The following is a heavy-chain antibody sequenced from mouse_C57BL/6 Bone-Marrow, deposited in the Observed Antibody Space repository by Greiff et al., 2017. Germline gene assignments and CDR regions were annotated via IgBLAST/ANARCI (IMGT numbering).Heavy chain of an antibody. CDR2: IHPNSGST. Sequence: LVESGAELVKPGASVKLSCKASGYTFTSYWMHWVKQRPGQGLEWIGMIHPNSGSTNYNEKFKSKATLTVDKSSSTAYMQLSSLTSEDSAVYYCARWLLQFAYWGQGTLVTVSA. CDR1: GYTFTSYW. D-gene: IGHD2-3*01. J-gene: IGHJ3*01. CDR3: ARWLLQFAY. V-gene: IGHV1-64*01.